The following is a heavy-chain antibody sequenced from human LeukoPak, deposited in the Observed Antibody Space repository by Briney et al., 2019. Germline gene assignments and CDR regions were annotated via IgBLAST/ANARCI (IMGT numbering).Heavy chain of an antibody. V-gene: IGHV4-38-2*02. CDR3: AREARDGDYDDYYFDY. Sequence: PSETLSLTCTVSGYSISSGYYWGWIRQPPGKGLEWIGSIYHSGRTYYNPSLKSRVTISVDTSKNQFSLKLNSVTAADTAVYYCAREARDGDYDDYYFDYWGQGTLVTVSS. J-gene: IGHJ4*02. CDR2: IYHSGRT. CDR1: GYSISSGYY. D-gene: IGHD4-17*01.